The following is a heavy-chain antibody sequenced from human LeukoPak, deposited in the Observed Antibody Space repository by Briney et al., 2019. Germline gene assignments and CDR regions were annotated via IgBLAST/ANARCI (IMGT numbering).Heavy chain of an antibody. CDR3: AKTPAMVRGVPMDY. CDR1: GFTFGDYA. V-gene: IGHV3-23*01. J-gene: IGHJ4*02. D-gene: IGHD3-10*01. CDR2: ISGSGGST. Sequence: GRSLRLSCTASGFTFGDYAMSWVRQAPGKGLEWVSAISGSGGSTYYADSVKGRFTISRDNSKNTLYLQMNSLRAEDTAVYYCAKTPAMVRGVPMDYWGQGTLVTVSS.